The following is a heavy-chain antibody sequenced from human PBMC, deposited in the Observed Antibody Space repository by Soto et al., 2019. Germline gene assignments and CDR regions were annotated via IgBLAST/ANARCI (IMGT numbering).Heavy chain of an antibody. CDR2: IYDSGST. V-gene: IGHV4-39*01. CDR3: LRGYLSVGFDY. CDR1: GGSIGSSDYY. D-gene: IGHD3-22*01. Sequence: QLQLQESGPGLVKPSETLSLTCTVSGGSIGSSDYYWGWIRQPPGKGLEWIGNIYDSGSTSYNPSLTSPVTISVDSSKHPVSLKVTSVPAADTAIYLCLRGYLSVGFDYWGQGSLVTVSS. J-gene: IGHJ4*02.